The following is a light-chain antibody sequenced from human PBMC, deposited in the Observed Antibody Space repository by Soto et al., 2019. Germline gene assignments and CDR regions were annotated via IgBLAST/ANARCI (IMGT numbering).Light chain of an antibody. Sequence: QSVRTQPASVSGSPGQSITISCTGTSSDVGGYNYVSWHQQHPGKAPKLMIYDVSNRPSGVSNRFSGSKSGNTASLTNSGLQAEDEADYYCSSYTSSSTYVFGTGTKSPS. CDR3: SSYTSSSTYV. V-gene: IGLV2-14*01. CDR2: DVS. CDR1: SSDVGGYNY. J-gene: IGLJ1*01.